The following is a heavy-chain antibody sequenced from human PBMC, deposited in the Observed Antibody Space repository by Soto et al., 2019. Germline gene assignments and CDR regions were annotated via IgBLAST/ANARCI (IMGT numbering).Heavy chain of an antibody. CDR3: ARYDCRGTRCSYYYGMDV. Sequence: PSETLSLTCAVYGGSFSGYYWSWIRQPPGKGLEWIGEINHSGSTNYNPSLKSRVTISVDTSKNQFSLKLTSVTAADTAVYYCARYDCRGTRCSYYYGMDVWGQGTTVTVSS. CDR1: GGSFSGYY. D-gene: IGHD2-15*01. CDR2: INHSGST. V-gene: IGHV4-34*01. J-gene: IGHJ6*02.